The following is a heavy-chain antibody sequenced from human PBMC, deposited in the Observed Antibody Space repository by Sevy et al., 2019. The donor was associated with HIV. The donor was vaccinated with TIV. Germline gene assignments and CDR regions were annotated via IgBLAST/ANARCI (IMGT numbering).Heavy chain of an antibody. CDR2: ISWNSGSM. V-gene: IGHV3-9*01. Sequence: GGSLRLSCAGSGFTFGNYAMYWVLQSPGKGLEWVSGISWNSGSMGYADAVEGRLTISRDNAKNSLHLEMNSLRPEDTALYYCAKGVSGGNSGAAFDYWGQGTRVTVSS. CDR3: AKGVSGGNSGAAFDY. D-gene: IGHD2-15*01. J-gene: IGHJ4*02. CDR1: GFTFGNYA.